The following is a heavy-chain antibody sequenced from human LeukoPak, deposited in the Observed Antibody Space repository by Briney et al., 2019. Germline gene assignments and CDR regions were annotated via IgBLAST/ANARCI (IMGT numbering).Heavy chain of an antibody. D-gene: IGHD2-2*01. V-gene: IGHV3-30*18. CDR2: TSYDGSNK. Sequence: PGGSLRLSCAASGFTFSSYGMHWVRQAPGKGLEWVAVTSYDGSNKYYADSVKGRFTISRDNSKNTLYLQMNSLRAEDTAVYYCAKGLEGHCSSTSCPYFDYWGQGTLVTVSS. J-gene: IGHJ4*02. CDR3: AKGLEGHCSSTSCPYFDY. CDR1: GFTFSSYG.